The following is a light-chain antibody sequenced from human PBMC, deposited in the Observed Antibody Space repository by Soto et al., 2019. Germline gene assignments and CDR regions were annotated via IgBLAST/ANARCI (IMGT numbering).Light chain of an antibody. CDR3: SSYTSSSTLG. J-gene: IGLJ1*01. CDR2: DVS. CDR1: SSDVGDYNY. Sequence: QSALTQPASVSGSPGQSITISCTGTSSDVGDYNYVSWYQQHPGKAPKVMIYDVSNRPSGVSNRFSGSKSGNTASLTISGLQAADEADYYCSSYTSSSTLGFGTGTKLTVL. V-gene: IGLV2-14*01.